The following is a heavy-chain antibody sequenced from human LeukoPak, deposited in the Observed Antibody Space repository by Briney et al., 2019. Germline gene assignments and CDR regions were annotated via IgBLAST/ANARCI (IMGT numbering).Heavy chain of an antibody. V-gene: IGHV3-48*01. CDR1: GFTFNHYS. D-gene: IGHD3-10*01. CDR2: ISSSSSTI. CDR3: ARGLYGSGKYYFDY. Sequence: PGGSLRLSCAASGFTFNHYSINWVRQAPGKGLEWVSYISSSSSTIYYADSVKGRFTISRDNAKNSLYLQMNSLRAEDTAVYYCARGLYGSGKYYFDYWGQGTLVTVSS. J-gene: IGHJ4*02.